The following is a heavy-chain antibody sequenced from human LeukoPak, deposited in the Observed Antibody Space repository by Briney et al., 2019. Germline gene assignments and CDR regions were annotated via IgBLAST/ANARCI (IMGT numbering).Heavy chain of an antibody. CDR2: VDPEDGET. D-gene: IGHD3-10*01. CDR1: GYTFTDYY. CDR3: ATGFREFNPDY. J-gene: IGHJ4*02. V-gene: IGHV1-69-2*01. Sequence: APVKVSCKVSGYTFTDYYMHWVQQAPGKGLEWMGLVDPEDGETIYAEKFQGRVTITADTSTDTAYMELSSLRSEDTAVYYCATGFREFNPDYWGQGTLVTVSS.